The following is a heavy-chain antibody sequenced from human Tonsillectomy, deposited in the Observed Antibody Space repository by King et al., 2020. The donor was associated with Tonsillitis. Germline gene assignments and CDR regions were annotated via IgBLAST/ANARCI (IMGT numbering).Heavy chain of an antibody. J-gene: IGHJ4*02. CDR3: ARRYSGSYWPLEYYFDY. CDR2: IYYSGST. Sequence: QLQESGPGLVKPSETLSLPCTVSGGPISSSSYYWGWIRQPPGKGLEWIGRIYYSGSTHYNPSLKSRVTISVDPSKNQFSLKLSSVTAADTAVYYCARRYSGSYWPLEYYFDYWGQGTLVTVSS. CDR1: GGPISSSSYY. V-gene: IGHV4-39*01. D-gene: IGHD1-26*01.